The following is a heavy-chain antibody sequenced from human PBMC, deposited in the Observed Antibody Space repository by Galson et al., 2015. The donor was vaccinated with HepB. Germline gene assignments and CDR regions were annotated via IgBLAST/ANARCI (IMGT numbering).Heavy chain of an antibody. CDR3: ARAPPTPLSGSYSFDY. CDR2: ISYDGSNK. J-gene: IGHJ4*02. CDR1: GFTFSSYA. Sequence: SLRLSCAASGFTFSSYAMHWVRQAPGKGLEWVAVISYDGSNKYYADSVKGRFTISRDNSKNTLYLQMNSLRAEDTAVCYCARAPPTPLSGSYSFDYWGQGTLVTVSS. V-gene: IGHV3-30-3*01. D-gene: IGHD1-26*01.